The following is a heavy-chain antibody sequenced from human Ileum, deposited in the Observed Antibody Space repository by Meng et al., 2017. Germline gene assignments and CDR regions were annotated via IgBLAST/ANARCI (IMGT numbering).Heavy chain of an antibody. CDR2: ISKTT. V-gene: IGHV3-23*01. D-gene: IGHD6-19*01. Sequence: GESLKISCAASGFTFGSYAMSWVRQAPGKGLEWVSAISKTTYYADSVKGRFTISRDNSKNTLYLQMNSLRAEDTAVYYCATFTSGYSSAWYKLGFDYWGQGTLVT. J-gene: IGHJ4*02. CDR1: GFTFGSYA. CDR3: ATFTSGYSSAWYKLGFDY.